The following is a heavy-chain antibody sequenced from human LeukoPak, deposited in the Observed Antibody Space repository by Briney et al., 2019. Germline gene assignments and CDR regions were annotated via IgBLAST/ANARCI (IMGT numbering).Heavy chain of an antibody. J-gene: IGHJ1*01. CDR2: VNKDGSEK. D-gene: IGHD1-26*01. V-gene: IGHV3-7*01. Sequence: GGSLRLSCAASGFTFSGYWMSWVRQTPGRGLEWVANVNKDGSEKYYVDSVRGRFTIFRDNAKNSLYLQMSSLRAEDTAVYYCARELVVGVAEYFQHWGRGTLVTVSS. CDR1: GFTFSGYW. CDR3: ARELVVGVAEYFQH.